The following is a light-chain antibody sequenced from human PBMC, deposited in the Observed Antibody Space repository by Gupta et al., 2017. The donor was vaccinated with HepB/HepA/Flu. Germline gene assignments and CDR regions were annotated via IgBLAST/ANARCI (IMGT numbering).Light chain of an antibody. Sequence: ELVLTQSPGSLPLSPGERATLSCSVSPSVISSYLAWYQQKPGQAPRLLIYGASSRATGLPDRFSGSGSGTDFTLTISRLEPEDFAVYYCQQDGSSPYTFGQGTKLEIK. CDR1: PSVISSY. CDR2: GAS. J-gene: IGKJ2*01. V-gene: IGKV3-20*01. CDR3: QQDGSSPYT.